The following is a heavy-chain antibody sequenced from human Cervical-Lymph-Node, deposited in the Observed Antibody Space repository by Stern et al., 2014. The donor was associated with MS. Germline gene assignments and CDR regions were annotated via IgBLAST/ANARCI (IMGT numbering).Heavy chain of an antibody. Sequence: VQLVESGGGVVQPGRSLRLSCAASGFTFSLYGMHWVRQAPGKGLEWVAVIWYDGNQKYYADSVKDRFSISRDNSKNTLYLQMNSLRAEDTAVYYCTRDVPITARPSDYAMDVWGQGTTVAVSS. CDR3: TRDVPITARPSDYAMDV. CDR1: GFTFSLYG. CDR2: IWYDGNQK. V-gene: IGHV3-33*01. J-gene: IGHJ6*02. D-gene: IGHD6-6*01.